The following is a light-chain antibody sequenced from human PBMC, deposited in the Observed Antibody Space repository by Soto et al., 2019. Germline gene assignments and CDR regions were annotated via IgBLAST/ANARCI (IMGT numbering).Light chain of an antibody. CDR1: QGISSY. Sequence: DIQLTQSPSFLSASVGDRVTITCRASQGISSYLAWYQQKPGKAPKLLIYAASTLQSGVPSRFSGSGYGTEFTLTSSSLQPEDFATYYCQQVNSHPRTFGGGTKVEIK. J-gene: IGKJ4*01. CDR2: AAS. CDR3: QQVNSHPRT. V-gene: IGKV1-9*01.